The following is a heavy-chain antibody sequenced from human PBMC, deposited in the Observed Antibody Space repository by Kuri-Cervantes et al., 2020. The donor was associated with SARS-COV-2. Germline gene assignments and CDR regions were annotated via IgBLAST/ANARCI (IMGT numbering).Heavy chain of an antibody. CDR1: GGSISSYY. J-gene: IGHJ4*02. CDR3: ARALGTTGDY. D-gene: IGHD1-1*01. V-gene: IGHV4-59*01. Sequence: GSPRLSCTVSGGSISSYYWSWIRQPPGKGLEWIGYIYYSGSTNYNPSLKSRVTISVDTSKNQFSLKLSSVTAADTAVYFCARALGTTGDYWGQGTLVTVSS. CDR2: IYYSGST.